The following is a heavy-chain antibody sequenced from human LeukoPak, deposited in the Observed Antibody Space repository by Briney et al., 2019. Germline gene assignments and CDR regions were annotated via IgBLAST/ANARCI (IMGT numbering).Heavy chain of an antibody. CDR1: GFTFSSYS. J-gene: IGHJ4*02. CDR3: ARGGDSGSYSIDY. D-gene: IGHD1-26*01. V-gene: IGHV3-21*01. CDR2: ISSGSSYI. Sequence: PGGSLRLSCAASGFTFSSYSMNWVRQAPGKGLEWVSSISSGSSYIYQADSVKGRFTISRDNAKNSLYLQMNSLRAEDTAVYYCARGGDSGSYSIDYWGQGTLVTVSS.